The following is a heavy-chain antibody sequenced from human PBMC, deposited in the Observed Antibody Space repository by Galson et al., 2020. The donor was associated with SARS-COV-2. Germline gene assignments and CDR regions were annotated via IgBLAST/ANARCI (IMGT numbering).Heavy chain of an antibody. CDR2: IHHSGSV. CDR1: GGSISIGYW. CDR3: ARNGDYSMDN. D-gene: IGHD4-17*01. Sequence: SETLSLTCGVSGGSISIGYWWSWVRLSPGQGLEWIGEIHHSGSVTYNPSLKSRVTMSVDKSRNQFSLTLMSVTAADTAVYHCARNGDYSMDNWGQGILVTVSS. V-gene: IGHV4-4*02. J-gene: IGHJ4*02.